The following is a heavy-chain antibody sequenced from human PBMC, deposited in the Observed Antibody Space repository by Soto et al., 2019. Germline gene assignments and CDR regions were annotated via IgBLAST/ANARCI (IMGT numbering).Heavy chain of an antibody. CDR2: ISSSGGIT. CDR1: GFTFSNYV. J-gene: IGHJ4*02. V-gene: IGHV3-23*01. D-gene: IGHD3-10*01. Sequence: PGGSLRLSCAASGFTFSNYVMSWVRQAPGKGLEWVSGISSSGGITYYADSVQGRFTISRDNSKNTLYLQMNSLRSEDKAIYYCAKGLMVRAEQFAYWSQGALVTVSS. CDR3: AKGLMVRAEQFAY.